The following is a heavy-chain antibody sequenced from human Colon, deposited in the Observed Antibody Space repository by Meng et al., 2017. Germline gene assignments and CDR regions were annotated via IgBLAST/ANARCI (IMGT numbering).Heavy chain of an antibody. D-gene: IGHD3-10*01. Sequence: SETLSLTCAVYGGSFSGYYWSWIRQPPGKGLEWIGEINHSGSTNYNPSLKSRVTISVDTSKNQFSLKLSSVTAADTAVYYCARGLRGLDVWGQGTTVTSP. CDR1: GGSFSGYY. V-gene: IGHV4-34*01. CDR3: ARGLRGLDV. CDR2: INHSGST. J-gene: IGHJ6*02.